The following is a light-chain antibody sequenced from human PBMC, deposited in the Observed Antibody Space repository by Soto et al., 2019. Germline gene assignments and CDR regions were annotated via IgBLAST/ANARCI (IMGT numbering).Light chain of an antibody. J-gene: IGLJ1*01. CDR1: SSDFDGYNY. V-gene: IGLV2-14*01. CDR3: SSYTSSSTLYV. Sequence: QSVLTQPASVSGSPGQSFTISCTGTSSDFDGYNYVSWNQQHPGKAPKLMIYDVSNRPSGVSNRFSGSKSGNTASLTISGLQAEDEADYYCSSYTSSSTLYVFGTGTKVTVL. CDR2: DVS.